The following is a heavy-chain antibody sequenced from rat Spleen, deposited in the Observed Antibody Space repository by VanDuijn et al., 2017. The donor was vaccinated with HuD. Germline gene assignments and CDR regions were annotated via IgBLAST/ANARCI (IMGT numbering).Heavy chain of an antibody. CDR3: TTARNVPSYWYFDF. CDR1: GFTFSDYY. Sequence: EVQLVESDGGLVQPGRSLKLSCVASGFTFSDYYMAWVRQAPTKGLEWVATIIYDGTSTYYRDSVKGRFTISRDNAKSSLYLQMDGLRSEDTATYYCTTARNVPSYWYFDFWGPGTMVTVSS. J-gene: IGHJ1*01. V-gene: IGHV5-20*01. CDR2: IIYDGTST.